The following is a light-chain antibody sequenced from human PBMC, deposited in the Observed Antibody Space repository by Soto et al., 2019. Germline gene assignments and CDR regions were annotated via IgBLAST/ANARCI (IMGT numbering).Light chain of an antibody. CDR1: QSISTW. Sequence: DIQMTQSPSTLSASVGDRVTITCRASQSISTWLAWYLQKPGKAPKLLIYDASNVESGVPSRFSGSGSGTEFTLTISSLQPDDFATYYCQQYDSDQYTFGQGTKLEIK. CDR3: QQYDSDQYT. J-gene: IGKJ2*01. V-gene: IGKV1-5*01. CDR2: DAS.